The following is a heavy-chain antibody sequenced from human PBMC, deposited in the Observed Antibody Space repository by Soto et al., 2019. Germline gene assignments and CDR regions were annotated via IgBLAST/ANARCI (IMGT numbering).Heavy chain of an antibody. D-gene: IGHD3-22*01. V-gene: IGHV4-31*03. CDR1: GGSVSSSIYY. CDR2: IYYSGST. CDR3: ARGYDYDSGGYLFDY. J-gene: IGHJ4*02. Sequence: PSETLSLTCSVSGGSVSSSIYYWTWIRQHPGKGPEWIGHIYYSGSTYYNPSLKSRVTISLDMSKNQFSLKLTSVSAADTAVYYCARGYDYDSGGYLFDYWGQGTLVTASS.